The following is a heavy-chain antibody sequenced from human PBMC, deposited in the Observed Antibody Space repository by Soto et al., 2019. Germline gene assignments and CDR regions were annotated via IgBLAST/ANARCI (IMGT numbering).Heavy chain of an antibody. V-gene: IGHV1-8*01. CDR3: ARGRNGMDV. Sequence: QVQLVQSGAEVKKPGASVKVSCKASGDPFSNYDIKWVRQATGQGLEWMGWMKPNSGNTGSARKFQGRVTMTRNTSIRTAYMKLSSLRSEDTAVYYCARGRNGMDVWGQGTTVTVSS. J-gene: IGHJ6*02. CDR1: GDPFSNYD. CDR2: MKPNSGNT.